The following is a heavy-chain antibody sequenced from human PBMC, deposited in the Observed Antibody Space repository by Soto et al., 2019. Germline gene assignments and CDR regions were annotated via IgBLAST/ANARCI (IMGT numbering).Heavy chain of an antibody. CDR3: ARAGYYGSGILL. V-gene: IGHV3-48*02. CDR1: GFTFNSYS. CDR2: ISSSSSTI. Sequence: EVQLVESGGGLVQPGGSLRLSCAASGFTFNSYSMNWVRQAPGKGLEWVSYISSSSSTIYYADSVKGRFTISRDNAKNSMYLQMNSLRDEDTAVYYCARAGYYGSGILLWGQGTLVTVSS. J-gene: IGHJ4*02. D-gene: IGHD3-10*01.